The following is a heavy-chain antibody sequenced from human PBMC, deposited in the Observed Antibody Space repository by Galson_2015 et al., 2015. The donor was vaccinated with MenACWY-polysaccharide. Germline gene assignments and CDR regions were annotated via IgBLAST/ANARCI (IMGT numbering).Heavy chain of an antibody. D-gene: IGHD2-2*02. J-gene: IGHJ6*02. CDR3: AKFGLGYCTSTSCYSIYYYGMDV. CDR2: ISGSGGST. V-gene: IGHV3-23*01. CDR1: GFTFSSYA. Sequence: SLRLSCAASGFTFSSYAMSWVRQAPGKGLEWVSAISGSGGSTYYADSVKGRFTISRDNSKNTLHLQMNSLRAEDTAVYYCAKFGLGYCTSTSCYSIYYYGMDVWGQGTTVTVSS.